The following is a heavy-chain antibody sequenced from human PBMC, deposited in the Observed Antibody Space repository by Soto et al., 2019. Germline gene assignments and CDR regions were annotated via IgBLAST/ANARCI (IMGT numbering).Heavy chain of an antibody. J-gene: IGHJ6*02. Sequence: PGGSLRLSCAASGFTFSSYWMSWVRQAPGKGLEWAANIKQDGSEKYYVDSVKGRFTISRDNAKNSLYLQMNSLRAEDTAVYYCAREAATTHSYYYGMDVWGQGTTVTVSS. CDR3: AREAATTHSYYYGMDV. V-gene: IGHV3-7*05. CDR2: IKQDGSEK. CDR1: GFTFSSYW. D-gene: IGHD6-25*01.